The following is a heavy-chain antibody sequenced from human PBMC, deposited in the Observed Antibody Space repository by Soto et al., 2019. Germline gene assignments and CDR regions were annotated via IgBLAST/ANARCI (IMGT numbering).Heavy chain of an antibody. D-gene: IGHD1-26*01. CDR1: GDSVPSNSAA. J-gene: IGHJ6*02. Sequence: PSQTLSLTCALSGDSVPSNSAAWNWIRQSPSRGLEWLGRTYYRSKWYNDYSVSVKSRITINPDTSKNQFSLQLNSVTPEDTAVYYCARDSRELGSNGYYYYGMDVWGQGTTVTVSS. V-gene: IGHV6-1*01. CDR3: ARDSRELGSNGYYYYGMDV. CDR2: TYYRSKWYN.